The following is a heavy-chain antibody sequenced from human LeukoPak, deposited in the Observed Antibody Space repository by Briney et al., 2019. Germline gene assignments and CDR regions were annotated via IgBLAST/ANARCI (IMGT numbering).Heavy chain of an antibody. CDR2: IYYSGST. CDR1: GGSISRYY. V-gene: IGHV4-59*12. CDR3: ARAYYGSGIYKNYFDY. Sequence: SETLSLTCTVSGGSISRYYWSWIRQPPGKGLEWIGYIYYSGSTNYNPSLKSRVTISVDTSKNQFSLKLSSVTAADTAVYYCARAYYGSGIYKNYFDYWGQGTLVTVSS. J-gene: IGHJ4*02. D-gene: IGHD3-10*01.